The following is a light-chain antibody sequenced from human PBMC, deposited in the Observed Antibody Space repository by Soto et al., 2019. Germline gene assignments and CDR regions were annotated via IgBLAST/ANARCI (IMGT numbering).Light chain of an antibody. CDR2: GVT. CDR1: SSDIGAFNF. Sequence: QSALTQPASVSGSPGQSISIPCTGTSSDIGAFNFVSWYQQHPGKAPKVLIYGVTNRPSGVDYRFSGSKSGNTASLILSGLRPEDEADYYCRSFTSASTRIFGTGTKLTVL. V-gene: IGLV2-14*03. CDR3: RSFTSASTRI. J-gene: IGLJ1*01.